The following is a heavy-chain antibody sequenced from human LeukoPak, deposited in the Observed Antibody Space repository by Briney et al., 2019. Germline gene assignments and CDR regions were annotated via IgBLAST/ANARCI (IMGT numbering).Heavy chain of an antibody. CDR3: ARHAGEATTTYFDY. CDR1: GYSFTSYW. J-gene: IGHJ4*02. Sequence: GESLKISCKGSGYSFTSYWINWVRQMPGKGLEWMGRIDPTDSYTTYSPSFQGHATISADKSISTAYLQWSSLKASDTAMYYCARHAGEATTTYFDYWGQGTLVTVSS. D-gene: IGHD5-24*01. V-gene: IGHV5-10-1*01. CDR2: IDPTDSYT.